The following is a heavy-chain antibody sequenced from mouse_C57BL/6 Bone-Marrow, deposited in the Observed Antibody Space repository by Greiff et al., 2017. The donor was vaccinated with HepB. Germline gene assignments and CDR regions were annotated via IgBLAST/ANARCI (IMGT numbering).Heavy chain of an antibody. CDR1: GFTFSDYY. V-gene: IGHV5-16*01. Sequence: EVMLVESEGGLVQPGSSMKLSCTASGFTFSDYYMAWVRQVPEKGLEWVANINYDGSSTYYLDSLKSRFIISRDNAKNILYLQMSSLKSEDTATYYCARDFSQATPYVDYWGQGTTLTVSS. D-gene: IGHD3-2*02. CDR2: INYDGSST. J-gene: IGHJ2*01. CDR3: ARDFSQATPYVDY.